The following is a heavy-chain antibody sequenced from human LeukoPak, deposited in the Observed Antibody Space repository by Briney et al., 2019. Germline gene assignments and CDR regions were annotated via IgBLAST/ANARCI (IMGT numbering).Heavy chain of an antibody. CDR3: AKEGEEYSYGYGVSFDY. CDR1: GFIFSSYG. V-gene: IGHV3-23*01. CDR2: ISGSGGST. J-gene: IGHJ4*02. Sequence: PGGSLRLSCAASGFIFSSYGMSWVRQAPGKGLEWVSAISGSGGSTYYADSVKGRFTISRDNSKNTLYLQMNSLRAEDTAVYYCAKEGEEYSYGYGVSFDYWGQGTLVTVSS. D-gene: IGHD5-18*01.